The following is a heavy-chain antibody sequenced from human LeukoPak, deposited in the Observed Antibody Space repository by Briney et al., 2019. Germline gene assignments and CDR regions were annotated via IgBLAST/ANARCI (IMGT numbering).Heavy chain of an antibody. V-gene: IGHV4-59*12. Sequence: SETLSLTCAVYGGSFSGYYWSWIRQPPGKGLEWIGYIYYSGSTNYNPSLKSRVTISVDTSKNQFSLKLSSVTAADTAVYYCARGGDGYNHPQNYFDYWGQGTLVTVSS. J-gene: IGHJ4*02. D-gene: IGHD5-24*01. CDR1: GGSFSGYY. CDR3: ARGGDGYNHPQNYFDY. CDR2: IYYSGST.